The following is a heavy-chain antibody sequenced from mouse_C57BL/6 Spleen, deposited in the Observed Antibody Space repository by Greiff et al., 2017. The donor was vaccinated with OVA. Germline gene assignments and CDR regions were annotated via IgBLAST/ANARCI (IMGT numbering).Heavy chain of an antibody. CDR1: GYAFTNYL. CDR3: ARRGGLLDYFDY. Sequence: QVQLKQSGAELVRPGTSVKVSCKASGYAFTNYLIEWVKQRPGQGLEWIGVINPGSGGTNYNEKFKGKATLTADKSSSTAYMQLSSLTSEDSAVYFCARRGGLLDYFDYWGQGTTLTVSS. D-gene: IGHD2-3*01. J-gene: IGHJ2*01. CDR2: INPGSGGT. V-gene: IGHV1-54*01.